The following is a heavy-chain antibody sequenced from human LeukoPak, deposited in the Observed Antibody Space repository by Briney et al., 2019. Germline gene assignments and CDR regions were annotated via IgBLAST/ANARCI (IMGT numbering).Heavy chain of an antibody. CDR3: ARSPSWLYLDY. CDR1: GGSISSYY. D-gene: IGHD6-19*01. Sequence: SETLSLTCTVSGGSISSYYWSWIRQPPGKGLEWIGYISYSGSANYNPSLKSRVTISVDTSKNQFSLKLTSVTAADTAVYYCARSPSWLYLDYWGQGTLVTVSS. CDR2: ISYSGSA. V-gene: IGHV4-59*01. J-gene: IGHJ4*02.